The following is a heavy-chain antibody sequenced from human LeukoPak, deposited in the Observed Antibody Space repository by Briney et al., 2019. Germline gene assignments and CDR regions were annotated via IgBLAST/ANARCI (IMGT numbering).Heavy chain of an antibody. Sequence: GGSLRLSCAASGFTFSSYAMSWVRQAPGKGLEWVSAISCSGGSTYYADSVKGRFTISRDNSKNTLYLQMNSLRAEDTAVYYCAKDTLDSGSYWGFDYWGQGTLVTVSS. D-gene: IGHD1-26*01. CDR3: AKDTLDSGSYWGFDY. CDR2: ISCSGGST. J-gene: IGHJ4*02. V-gene: IGHV3-23*01. CDR1: GFTFSSYA.